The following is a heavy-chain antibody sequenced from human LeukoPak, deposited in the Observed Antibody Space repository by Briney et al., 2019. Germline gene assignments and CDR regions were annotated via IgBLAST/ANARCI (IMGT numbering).Heavy chain of an antibody. J-gene: IGHJ3*02. CDR1: GGSISSYY. Sequence: PSETLSLTCTVSGGSISSYYWSWIRQPPGKGLEWIGYIYYSGSTNYNPSLKSRVTISVDTSKNQFSLKLSSVTAADTAVYYCATVWEYYDSSGLGPNDAFDIWGQGTMVTVSS. D-gene: IGHD3-22*01. V-gene: IGHV4-59*01. CDR2: IYYSGST. CDR3: ATVWEYYDSSGLGPNDAFDI.